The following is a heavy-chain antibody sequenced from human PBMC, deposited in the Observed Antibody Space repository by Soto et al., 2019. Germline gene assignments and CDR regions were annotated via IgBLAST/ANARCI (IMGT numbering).Heavy chain of an antibody. Sequence: EASVKVSCKASGYTFTGYYMHWVRQAPGQGLEWMGWINPNSVGTNYSHKFQGWATMTRDTSISTAYMELSRLRSDDTAVYYCARAPGYYYDSSGYYGEDAFDIWGQGTMVT. CDR1: GYTFTGYY. CDR3: ARAPGYYYDSSGYYGEDAFDI. D-gene: IGHD3-22*01. J-gene: IGHJ3*02. CDR2: INPNSVGT. V-gene: IGHV1-2*04.